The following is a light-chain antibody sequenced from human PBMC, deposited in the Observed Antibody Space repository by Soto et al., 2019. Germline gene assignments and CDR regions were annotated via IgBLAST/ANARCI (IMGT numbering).Light chain of an antibody. Sequence: QSALTQPASVSGSPGQSITISCTGTNSDVGGFNYVSWYQQRPGKAPKLMIYDVSARPSGVSNRFSGSKSGNTASLTISGLQAEDEADYYCCSYAGSPYVFGTGTKVTVL. V-gene: IGLV2-14*03. CDR1: NSDVGGFNY. J-gene: IGLJ1*01. CDR3: CSYAGSPYV. CDR2: DVS.